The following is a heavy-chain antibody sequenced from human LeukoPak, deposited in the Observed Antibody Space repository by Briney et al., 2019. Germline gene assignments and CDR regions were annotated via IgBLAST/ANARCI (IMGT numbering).Heavy chain of an antibody. D-gene: IGHD3-3*01. CDR3: AKDYDFWSGQSGYYFDY. J-gene: IGHJ4*02. CDR1: GFTFSSYE. V-gene: IGHV3-48*03. CDR2: ISSSGSTI. Sequence: GGSLRLSCAASGFTFSSYEMNWVRQAPGKGLEWVSYISSSGSTIYQADSVKGRFTISRDNAKNSLYLQMNSLRAEDTAVYYCAKDYDFWSGQSGYYFDYWGQGTLVTVSS.